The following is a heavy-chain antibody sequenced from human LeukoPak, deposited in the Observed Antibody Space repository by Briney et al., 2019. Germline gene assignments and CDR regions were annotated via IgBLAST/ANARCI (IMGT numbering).Heavy chain of an antibody. V-gene: IGHV3-21*01. J-gene: IGHJ4*02. Sequence: GGSLRLSCAASGFTFSSYGMSWVRQAPGKGLEWVSSISSSSSYIYYADSVKGRFTISRDNAKNSLYLQMNSLRAEDTAVYYCASQHYDILTGYYRYYFDYWGQGTLVTVSS. D-gene: IGHD3-9*01. CDR2: ISSSSSYI. CDR1: GFTFSSYG. CDR3: ASQHYDILTGYYRYYFDY.